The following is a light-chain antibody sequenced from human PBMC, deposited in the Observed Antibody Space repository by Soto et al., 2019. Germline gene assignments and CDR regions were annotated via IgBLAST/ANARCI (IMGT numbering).Light chain of an antibody. CDR1: QTISSW. J-gene: IGKJ1*01. V-gene: IGKV1-5*03. CDR2: KAS. CDR3: PHYNSYSEA. Sequence: DIQMTQSPSTPSGSVGDRVTITCRASQTISSWLAWYQQKPGKAPKLLIYKASTLKSGVPSRFGGSGSGTEFTLTIRSLQPDDFATYYCPHYNSYSEAFGQGTKVDIK.